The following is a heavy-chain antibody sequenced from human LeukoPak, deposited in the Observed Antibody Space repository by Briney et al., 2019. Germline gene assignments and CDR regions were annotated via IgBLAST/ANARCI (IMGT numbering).Heavy chain of an antibody. J-gene: IGHJ5*02. CDR2: IYYSGST. CDR3: ARGGLGIVGCNWFDP. Sequence: PSETLSLTCTVSGGSISSYYWSWIRQPPGKGLEWIGYIYYSGSTNYNPSLKSRVTISVDTSKNQFSLKLSSMTAADTAVYYCARGGLGIVGCNWFDPWGQGTLVTVSS. V-gene: IGHV4-59*01. D-gene: IGHD3-22*01. CDR1: GGSISSYY.